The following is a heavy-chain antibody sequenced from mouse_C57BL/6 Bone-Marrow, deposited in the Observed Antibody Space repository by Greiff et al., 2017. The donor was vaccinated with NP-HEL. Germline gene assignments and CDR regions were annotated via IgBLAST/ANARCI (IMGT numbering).Heavy chain of an antibody. Sequence: QVQLQQPGAELVKPGASVKLSCKASGYTFTSYWMQWVNQRPGQGLEWIGEIDPSASYTNYNQKFKGKATLTVDTSSSTAYMQLISLTSEYSAVDYCARLGYAVEDWYFDVWGTGTTVTVSS. CDR1: GYTFTSYW. D-gene: IGHD1-1*01. V-gene: IGHV1-50*01. J-gene: IGHJ1*03. CDR3: ARLGYAVEDWYFDV. CDR2: IDPSASYT.